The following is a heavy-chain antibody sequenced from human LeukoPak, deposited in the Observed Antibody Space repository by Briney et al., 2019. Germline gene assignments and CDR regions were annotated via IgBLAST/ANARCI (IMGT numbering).Heavy chain of an antibody. CDR1: GFDFSTQW. D-gene: IGHD3-22*01. V-gene: IGHV3-7*01. CDR3: ASFRTGYYYDSSGYYW. Sequence: GGSLRLSCAASGFDFSTQWMSWVRQAPGNGLEWVAIVNQGATQNYYVDSGRVPFTISRDKAENSMYLQMNSLRAEDTAVYYCASFRTGYYYDSSGYYWGGQGTLVTVSS. J-gene: IGHJ4*02. CDR2: VNQGATQN.